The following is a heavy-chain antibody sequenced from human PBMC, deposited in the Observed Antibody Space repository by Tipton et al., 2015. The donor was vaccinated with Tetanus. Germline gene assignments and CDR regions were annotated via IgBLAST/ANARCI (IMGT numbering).Heavy chain of an antibody. J-gene: IGHJ6*02. Sequence: QLVQSGAEVKKPGASVKVSCKASGYTFTSYDINWVRQATGQGLEWMGWTNPNSGNTGYAQKFQGRVTMTRNTSISTAYMELSSLRSEDTAVYYCAREMGSIAVAGHYYYYGMDVWGQGTTVTVSS. CDR3: AREMGSIAVAGHYYYYGMDV. CDR1: GYTFTSYD. V-gene: IGHV1-8*01. CDR2: TNPNSGNT. D-gene: IGHD6-19*01.